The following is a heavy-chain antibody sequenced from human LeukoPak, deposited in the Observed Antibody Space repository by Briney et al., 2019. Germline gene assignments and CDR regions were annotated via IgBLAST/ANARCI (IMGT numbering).Heavy chain of an antibody. J-gene: IGHJ6*03. Sequence: SETLSLTCAVYGGSFSGYYWSWIRQPPGKGLEWIGSIYYSGSTNYNPSLKSRVTISVDTSKNQFSLKLSSVTAADTAVYYCARVTPLYYYYYMDVWGKGTTVTVSS. CDR3: ARVTPLYYYYYMDV. D-gene: IGHD2-15*01. CDR2: IYYSGST. CDR1: GGSFSGYY. V-gene: IGHV4-34*01.